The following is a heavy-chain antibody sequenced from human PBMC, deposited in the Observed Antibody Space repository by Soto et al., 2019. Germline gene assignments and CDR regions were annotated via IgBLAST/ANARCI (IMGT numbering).Heavy chain of an antibody. CDR3: ARDRQYYHFWSGYENEGPYGMDV. Sequence: QVQLQQRGAGLLKPSETLSLTCAVYGGSFSGYYWTWIRQAPGKGLERIGEINPSGGTNYTSSLKSRVAIAVDTSKNHFSRILSSVTAADTAVYYCARDRQYYHFWSGYENEGPYGMDVWGQGTTVTVSS. CDR1: GGSFSGYY. D-gene: IGHD3-3*02. J-gene: IGHJ6*02. V-gene: IGHV4-34*02. CDR2: INPSGGT.